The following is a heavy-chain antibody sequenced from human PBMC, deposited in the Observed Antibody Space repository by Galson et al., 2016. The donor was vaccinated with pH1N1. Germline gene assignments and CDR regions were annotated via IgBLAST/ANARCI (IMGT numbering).Heavy chain of an antibody. CDR2: IDPRYDTT. CDR3: AQYSSSPGDPA. Sequence: SVKVSCKAPKRTFTKYYIHWVRQAPGQGLEWMGIIDPRYDTTTYSQRFQGRVVLTRDTSTSTVYMEVSSLTSEDTAIYYCAQYSSSPGDPAWGQGTLVTVSS. V-gene: IGHV1-46*01. CDR1: KRTFTKYY. D-gene: IGHD5-18*01. J-gene: IGHJ4*02.